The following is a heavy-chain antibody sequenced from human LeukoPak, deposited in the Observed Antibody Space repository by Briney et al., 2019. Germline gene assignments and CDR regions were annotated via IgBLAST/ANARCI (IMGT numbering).Heavy chain of an antibody. Sequence: PSQTLSLTCTVSGGSISSGDYYWSWIRQPPGKGLEWIGYIYYSGSTYYNPSLKSGVTISVDTSKNQFSLKLSSVTAADTAVYYCARGGYSYGSQPDNFDYWGQGTLVTVSS. V-gene: IGHV4-30-4*08. D-gene: IGHD5-18*01. CDR1: GGSISSGDYY. CDR2: IYYSGST. CDR3: ARGGYSYGSQPDNFDY. J-gene: IGHJ4*02.